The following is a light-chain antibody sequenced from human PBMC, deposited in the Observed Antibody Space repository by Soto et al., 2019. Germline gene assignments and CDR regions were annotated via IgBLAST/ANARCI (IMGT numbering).Light chain of an antibody. V-gene: IGKV3-15*01. CDR1: QSVNHN. Sequence: EIVLAQSPGALSLSPGERATLSCRGSQSVNHNLAWYLQQPGQAPRLLLYDKSSRAPGVPPRFSGSWTGTDFTPTTNSLQSEDVGVYYCQQYNNWPPSTFGQGTRLEI. J-gene: IGKJ5*01. CDR2: DKS. CDR3: QQYNNWPPST.